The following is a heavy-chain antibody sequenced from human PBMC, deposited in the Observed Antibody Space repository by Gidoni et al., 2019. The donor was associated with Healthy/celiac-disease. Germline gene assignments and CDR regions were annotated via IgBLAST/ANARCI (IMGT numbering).Heavy chain of an antibody. J-gene: IGHJ3*02. CDR2: IYWNDDK. V-gene: IGHV2-5*01. CDR1: GFSLSPSGVG. D-gene: IGHD3-10*01. Sequence: QITLKASGPTLVKPTQTLKLTCTFSGFSLSPSGVGVGWIRQPPGKALEWLALIYWNDDKRYSPSLKSRLTITKDTSKNQVVLTMTNMEPVDTATYYCAHRVEGLGFGEFPGAFDIWGQGTMVTVSS. CDR3: AHRVEGLGFGEFPGAFDI.